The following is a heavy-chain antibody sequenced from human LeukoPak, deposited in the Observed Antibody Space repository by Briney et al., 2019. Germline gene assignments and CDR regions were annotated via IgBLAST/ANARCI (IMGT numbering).Heavy chain of an antibody. CDR1: GYTFTGYY. CDR2: INPNSGGT. CDR3: ARGLRLTGYYMRCYFDY. Sequence: ASVKVSCKASGYTFTGYYMHWVRQAPGQGLELMGWINPNSGGTNYAQKFQGRVTMTRDTSISTAYMELSRLRSDDTAVYYCARGLRLTGYYMRCYFDYWGQGTLVTVSS. J-gene: IGHJ4*02. V-gene: IGHV1-2*02. D-gene: IGHD3-9*01.